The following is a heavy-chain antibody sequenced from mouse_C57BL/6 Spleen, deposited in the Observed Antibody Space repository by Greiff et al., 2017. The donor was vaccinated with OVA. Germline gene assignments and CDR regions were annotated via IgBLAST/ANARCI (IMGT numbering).Heavy chain of an antibody. CDR3: ASGCYYSNYDGPWFAY. CDR1: GFSLTSYG. D-gene: IGHD2-5*01. V-gene: IGHV2-2*02. Sequence: QVQLQQSGPGLVQPSQSLSITCTVSGFSLTSYGVHWVRQSPGKGLEWLGVIWSGGSTAYNAAFISRLSISKDNTKSQFFFKMNRLQGNETAIYYCASGCYYSNYDGPWFAYWGQGTTVTVSA. CDR2: IWSGGST. J-gene: IGHJ3*01.